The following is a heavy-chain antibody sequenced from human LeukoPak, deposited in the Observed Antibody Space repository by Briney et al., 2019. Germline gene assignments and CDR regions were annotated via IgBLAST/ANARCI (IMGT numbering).Heavy chain of an antibody. Sequence: GASVKVSCKVSGYTLTELSMHRVRQAPGKGLEWMGGFDPEDGETIYAQKFQGRVTMTEDTSTDTAYMELSSLRSEDTAVYYCATIFGGGATPLKYFQHWGQGTLVTVSS. CDR2: FDPEDGET. CDR3: ATIFGGGATPLKYFQH. D-gene: IGHD1-26*01. CDR1: GYTLTELS. J-gene: IGHJ1*01. V-gene: IGHV1-24*01.